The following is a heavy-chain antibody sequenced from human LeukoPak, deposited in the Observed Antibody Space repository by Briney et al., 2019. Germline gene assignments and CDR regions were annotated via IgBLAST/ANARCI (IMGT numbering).Heavy chain of an antibody. CDR1: GFAFSGYW. Sequence: GGSLRLSCAASGFAFSGYWMSWVRQAPGKGLEWVAKIKPDGSEKYYVDSVKGRFTISRDKAKNSLYLQMNSLRDEDTAVYYCARGGYSYGHDYWGQGTLVTVSS. CDR2: IKPDGSEK. V-gene: IGHV3-7*01. CDR3: ARGGYSYGHDY. J-gene: IGHJ4*02. D-gene: IGHD5-18*01.